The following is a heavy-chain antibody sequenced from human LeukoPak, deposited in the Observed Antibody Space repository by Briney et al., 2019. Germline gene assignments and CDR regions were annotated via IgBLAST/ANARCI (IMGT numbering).Heavy chain of an antibody. CDR2: IYYSGRT. V-gene: IGHV4-39*01. D-gene: IGHD3-3*01. CDR3: AVQYYDFWSGHNYFDY. CDR1: GGSISSSSYY. Sequence: SETLSLTCTVSGGSISSSSYYWGWIRQPPGKGLEWIGSIYYSGRTYYNPSLKSRVTISVDTSKNQFSLKLSSVTAADTAVYYCAVQYYDFWSGHNYFDYWGQGTLVTVSS. J-gene: IGHJ4*02.